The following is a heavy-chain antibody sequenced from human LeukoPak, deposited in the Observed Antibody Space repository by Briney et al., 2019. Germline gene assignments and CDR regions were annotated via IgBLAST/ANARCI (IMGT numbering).Heavy chain of an antibody. CDR1: GGSISSGGYS. Sequence: SQTLSLTCAVSGGSISSGGYSWSWIRQPPGKGLEWIGYIYHSGSTYYNPSLKSRVTISVDRSKNQFSLKLSSVIAADTAVYYCARVGYYDSSGYDYWGQGTLVTVSS. D-gene: IGHD3-22*01. CDR3: ARVGYYDSSGYDY. J-gene: IGHJ4*02. CDR2: IYHSGST. V-gene: IGHV4-30-2*01.